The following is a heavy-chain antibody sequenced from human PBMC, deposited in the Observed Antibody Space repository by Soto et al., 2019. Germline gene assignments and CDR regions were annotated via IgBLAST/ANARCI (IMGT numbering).Heavy chain of an antibody. J-gene: IGHJ6*02. CDR2: IYYTGST. CDR3: ARDLWGYCGADCYPLDV. Sequence: SETLSLTCTVSGGSISSYYWSWIRQPPGKGLEWIGYIYYTGSTIYNPSLKRRVTISVDTSKNQFSLKLNSVTAADTAVYYCARDLWGYCGADCYPLDVWGQGTMVTVSS. D-gene: IGHD2-21*02. CDR1: GGSISSYY. V-gene: IGHV4-59*01.